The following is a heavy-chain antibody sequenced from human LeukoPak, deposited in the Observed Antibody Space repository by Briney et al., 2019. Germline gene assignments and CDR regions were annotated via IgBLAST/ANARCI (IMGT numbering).Heavy chain of an antibody. CDR3: AKDVGEFCSSTNCYASDY. D-gene: IGHD2-2*01. CDR2: INPKGVET. CDR1: GYTFTVYY. Sequence: VASVKVSCKVSGYTFTVYYMHWIRQAPGQGLEWMGWINPKGVETNYAQKFQGRVTMTRDTSISTAYMELSRLRSDDTAVYYCAKDVGEFCSSTNCYASDYWGQGTLVTVSS. V-gene: IGHV1-2*02. J-gene: IGHJ4*02.